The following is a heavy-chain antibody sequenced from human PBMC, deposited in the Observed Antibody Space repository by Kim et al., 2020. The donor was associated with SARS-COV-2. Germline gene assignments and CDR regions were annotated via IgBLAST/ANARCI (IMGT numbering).Heavy chain of an antibody. CDR3: ARARVAVAGTPSQNWFDP. J-gene: IGHJ5*02. CDR2: IWYDGSNK. D-gene: IGHD6-19*01. CDR1: GFTFSSYG. V-gene: IGHV3-33*01. Sequence: GGSLRLSCAASGFTFSSYGMHWVRQAPGKGLEWVAVIWYDGSNKYYADSVKGRFTISRDNSKSTLYLQMNSLRAEDTAVYYCARARVAVAGTPSQNWFDPWGQGTLVTVSS.